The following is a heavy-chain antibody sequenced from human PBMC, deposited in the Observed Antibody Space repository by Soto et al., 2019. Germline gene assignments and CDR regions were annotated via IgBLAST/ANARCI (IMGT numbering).Heavy chain of an antibody. CDR2: ISNDGRTT. Sequence: QVQLVESGGGVVQPGGSLRVSCGASGFTFSTYGMHWIRQAPGKGLQWVAVISNDGRTTYYDDSVKGRSTISRDNSKNTLHLQMDSPGPEDTAVYYCVKEQHSSGYGTFFEHWGQGALVIVSS. J-gene: IGHJ4*02. D-gene: IGHD3-22*01. V-gene: IGHV3-30*18. CDR3: VKEQHSSGYGTFFEH. CDR1: GFTFSTYG.